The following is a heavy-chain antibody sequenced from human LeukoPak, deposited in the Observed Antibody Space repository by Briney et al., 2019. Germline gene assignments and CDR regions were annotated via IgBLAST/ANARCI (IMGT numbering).Heavy chain of an antibody. J-gene: IGHJ4*02. CDR2: INPNSGGT. CDR3: ARRRVAAASAYYFDS. D-gene: IGHD6-13*01. Sequence: ASLKVSCKATGYTFTDYYMYWVRQAPGQGLEWMGRINPNSGGTNYAQKFQGRVTMTTDTSISTAYMELSRLRSDDTAVYYCARRRVAAASAYYFDSWGQGTLVTVSS. V-gene: IGHV1-2*06. CDR1: GYTFTDYY.